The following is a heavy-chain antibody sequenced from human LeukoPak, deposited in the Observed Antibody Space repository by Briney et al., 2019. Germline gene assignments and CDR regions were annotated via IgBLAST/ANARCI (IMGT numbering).Heavy chain of an antibody. V-gene: IGHV1-2*02. Sequence: ASVEVSCKASGYTFTGYYMHWVRQAPGQGLEWMGWINPNSGGTNYAQKFQGRVTMTRDTSISTAYMELSRLRSDDTAVYYCARDRGYIAAASRCCLEVWLQGWGQGTLVTVSS. D-gene: IGHD6-13*01. CDR2: INPNSGGT. CDR1: GYTFTGYY. J-gene: IGHJ4*02. CDR3: ARDRGYIAAASRCCLEVWLQG.